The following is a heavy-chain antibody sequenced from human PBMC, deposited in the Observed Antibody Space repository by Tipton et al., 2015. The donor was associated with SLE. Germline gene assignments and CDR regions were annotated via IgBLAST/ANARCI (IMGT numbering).Heavy chain of an antibody. V-gene: IGHV4-4*02. CDR2: IYNSGST. D-gene: IGHD3-22*01. CDR1: GGSIRSNFW. Sequence: TLSLTCGVSGGSIRSNFWWSWVRQPPGKGLEWIGEIYNSGSTNYNPSLKSRVTVSVDRSKNEFSLILTSVTAADTAVYYCARVDYYDSSGYYSDDAFDIWGQGTMVTVSS. J-gene: IGHJ3*02. CDR3: ARVDYYDSSGYYSDDAFDI.